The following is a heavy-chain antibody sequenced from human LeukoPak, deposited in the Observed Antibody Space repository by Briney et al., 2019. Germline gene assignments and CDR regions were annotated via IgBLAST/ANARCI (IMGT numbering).Heavy chain of an antibody. D-gene: IGHD4-17*01. V-gene: IGHV3-48*01. CDR2: ISTSTSTI. J-gene: IGHJ5*02. Sequence: GGSLRLSCAGSGFTVQNFDVNWVRQAPGKGLEWVSYISTSTSTIYYADSVKGRFTISRDNAKNSLYLQMDSLRAEDTAVYYCVANTVTTAQLQATWGQGTLVTVSS. CDR1: GFTVQNFD. CDR3: VANTVTTAQLQAT.